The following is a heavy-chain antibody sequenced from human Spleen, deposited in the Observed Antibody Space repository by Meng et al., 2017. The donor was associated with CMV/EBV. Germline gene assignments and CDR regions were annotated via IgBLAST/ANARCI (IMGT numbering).Heavy chain of an antibody. CDR3: ARGGDYGDFHDPFDY. CDR1: GYTFTSYD. CDR2: MFPGTGAT. V-gene: IGHV1-8*01. D-gene: IGHD4-17*01. J-gene: IGHJ4*02. Sequence: ASVKVFCKASGYTFTSYDINWVRQATGQGLEWMGWMFPGTGATDYAQKFQGRITLTTDTSTSTAYMELRSLRSDDTAVYYCARGGDYGDFHDPFDYWGQGTLVTVSS.